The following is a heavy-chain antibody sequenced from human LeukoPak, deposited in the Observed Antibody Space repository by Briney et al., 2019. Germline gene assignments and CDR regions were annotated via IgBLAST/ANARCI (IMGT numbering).Heavy chain of an antibody. J-gene: IGHJ4*02. Sequence: GGSLRLSCAASGFTFDDYAMHWARQAPGKGLEWVSGISWNSGSIGYADSVKGRFTISRDNAKNSLYLQMNSLRAEDTALYYCAKSSMALADFDYWGQGTLVTVSS. CDR2: ISWNSGSI. CDR3: AKSSMALADFDY. CDR1: GFTFDDYA. V-gene: IGHV3-9*01.